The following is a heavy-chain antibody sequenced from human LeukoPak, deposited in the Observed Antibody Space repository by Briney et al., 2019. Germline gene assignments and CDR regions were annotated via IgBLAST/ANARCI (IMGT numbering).Heavy chain of an antibody. CDR2: IYYSGST. D-gene: IGHD2-15*01. V-gene: IGHV4-59*01. Sequence: SETLSLTCTVSGGPISSYHWSWIREPPGKGLEWIGYIYYSGSTNYNPSLKSRVTISVDTSKNQFSLKLSSVTAADTAVYYCARGGSRHYFDYWGQGTLVTVSS. CDR1: GGPISSYH. CDR3: ARGGSRHYFDY. J-gene: IGHJ4*02.